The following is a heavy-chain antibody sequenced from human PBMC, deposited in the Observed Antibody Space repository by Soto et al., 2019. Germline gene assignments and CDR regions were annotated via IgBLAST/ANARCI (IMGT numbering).Heavy chain of an antibody. J-gene: IGHJ6*02. CDR3: ARHGFGPLHGLVDV. CDR2: INYDGYS. CDR1: GGSITNYY. V-gene: IGHV4-59*08. D-gene: IGHD3-10*01. Sequence: QVQLQESGPGLVKPSETLSLTCTVSGGSITNYYCSWFRQPPGKGLEWIGYINYDGYSAYNLSLKRRVTLSMDASKTQFSLMLESVTATDTAVYYCARHGFGPLHGLVDVWGPGPTVIGSS.